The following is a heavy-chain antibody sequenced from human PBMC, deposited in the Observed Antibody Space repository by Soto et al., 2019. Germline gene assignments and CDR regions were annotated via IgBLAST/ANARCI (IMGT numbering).Heavy chain of an antibody. CDR1: GGTFSSYA. V-gene: IGHV1-69*13. Sequence: SVKVSCKASGGTFSSYAISWVRQAPGQGLEWMGGIIPIFGTANYAQKFQGRVTITADESTSTAYMELSSLRSEDTAVYYCAREADIREDYVWGSYRFHFDYWGQGTLVTVSS. CDR3: AREADIREDYVWGSYRFHFDY. D-gene: IGHD3-16*02. CDR2: IIPIFGTA. J-gene: IGHJ4*02.